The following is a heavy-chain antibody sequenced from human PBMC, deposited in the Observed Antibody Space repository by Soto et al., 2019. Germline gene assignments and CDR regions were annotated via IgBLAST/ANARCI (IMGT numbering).Heavy chain of an antibody. CDR2: IKQDGREK. Sequence: DVQLVESGGDLVQPGGALRLSCAASGFSFSSYWLTWVRQAPGKWLEWVANIKQDGREKYDVASVKGRFTISRDNGKNLLFLQMNSLTPDDTAVYYCAGDGVRNGAYNAWLDPWGQGTLVTVSS. CDR1: GFSFSSYW. V-gene: IGHV3-7*03. J-gene: IGHJ5*02. CDR3: AGDGVRNGAYNAWLDP. D-gene: IGHD3-16*01.